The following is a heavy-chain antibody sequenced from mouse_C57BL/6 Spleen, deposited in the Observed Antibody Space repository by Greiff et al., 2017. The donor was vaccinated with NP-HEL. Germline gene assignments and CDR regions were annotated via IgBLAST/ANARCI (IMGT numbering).Heavy chain of an antibody. CDR1: GFTFNTYS. CDR3: VRDPYGSRSWFAY. Sequence: EVQGVESGGGLVKPKGSLKLSCAASGFTFNTYSMHWVRQAPGKGLEWVASIRSNSSNYATYYADSVKDRFTISRDDSQSILYLQMNKPETEYTAMYYCVRDPYGSRSWFAYWGQGTLVTVSS. V-gene: IGHV10-3*01. CDR2: IRSNSSNYAT. J-gene: IGHJ3*01. D-gene: IGHD1-1*01.